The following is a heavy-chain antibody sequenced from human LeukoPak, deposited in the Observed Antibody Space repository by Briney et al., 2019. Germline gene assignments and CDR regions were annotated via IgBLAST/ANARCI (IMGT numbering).Heavy chain of an antibody. J-gene: IGHJ4*02. CDR3: ARDLGYCSGGSCYSGFGYYDY. CDR1: GYTFTGYY. V-gene: IGHV1-2*02. Sequence: GASVKVSCKASGYTFTGYYMHWVRQAPGQGLEWMGWINPNSGGTNYAQKFQGRVTMTRGTSISTAYMELSRLRSDDTAVYYCARDLGYCSGGSCYSGFGYYDYWGQGTLVTVSS. D-gene: IGHD2-15*01. CDR2: INPNSGGT.